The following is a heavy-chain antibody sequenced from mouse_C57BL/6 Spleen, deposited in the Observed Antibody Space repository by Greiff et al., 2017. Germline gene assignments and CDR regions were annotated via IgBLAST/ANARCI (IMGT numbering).Heavy chain of an antibody. D-gene: IGHD1-1*01. CDR3: ARIDYYRSSDRYYFDY. CDR2: INPSNGGT. CDR1: GYTFTSYW. J-gene: IGHJ2*01. V-gene: IGHV1-53*01. Sequence: QVQLQQPGPELVKPGASVKLSCKASGYTFTSYWMHWVKQRTGQGLEWIGNINPSNGGTNYNEKFKGKATLTVDKSSSTAYMQLSSLTSEDSAVYYSARIDYYRSSDRYYFDYWGQGTTLTVSS.